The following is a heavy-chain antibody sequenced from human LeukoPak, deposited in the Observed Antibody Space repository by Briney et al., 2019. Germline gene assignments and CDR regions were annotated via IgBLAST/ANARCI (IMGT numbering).Heavy chain of an antibody. CDR3: AREDGSSGYDDF. CDR1: GGSISSYY. Sequence: PSETLSLTCTVSGGSISSYYWSWIRQTPGKGLEWIGSINHLGSAYYNPSLESRVTISVDTSKNHFSLNLKSVTAADTAVYYCAREDGSSGYDDFWGQGTLVTVSS. D-gene: IGHD5-12*01. J-gene: IGHJ4*02. V-gene: IGHV4-38-2*02. CDR2: INHLGSA.